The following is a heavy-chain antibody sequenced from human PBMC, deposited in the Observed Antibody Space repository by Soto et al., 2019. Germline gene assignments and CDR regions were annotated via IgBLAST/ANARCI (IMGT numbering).Heavy chain of an antibody. D-gene: IGHD3-16*01. Sequence: SVKVSCKASGGTFSTFGISWVRQAPGQGLEWMGGIIPFFGTANYAQKFQDRVTITADESTSTVYMDLRSLRSEDTAIYYCARTPPMDSGDKYYFDFWGQGAPVTVSS. V-gene: IGHV1-69*13. J-gene: IGHJ4*02. CDR2: IIPFFGTA. CDR1: GGTFSTFG. CDR3: ARTPPMDSGDKYYFDF.